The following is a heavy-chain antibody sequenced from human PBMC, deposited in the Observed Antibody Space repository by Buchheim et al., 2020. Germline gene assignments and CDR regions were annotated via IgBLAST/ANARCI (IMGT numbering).Heavy chain of an antibody. CDR2: INPSGGST. CDR1: GYTFTSYY. V-gene: IGHV1-46*01. J-gene: IGHJ4*02. CDR3: ARDGTMVRGVTKKGLFDY. D-gene: IGHD3-10*01. Sequence: QAQLVQSGAEVKKPGASVKVSCKASGYTFTSYYMHWVRQAPGHGLEWMVIINPSGGSTSYAQKFQGRVTMTRDTSTSTPYMELSSLRSEDTAVYYCARDGTMVRGVTKKGLFDYWGQGTL.